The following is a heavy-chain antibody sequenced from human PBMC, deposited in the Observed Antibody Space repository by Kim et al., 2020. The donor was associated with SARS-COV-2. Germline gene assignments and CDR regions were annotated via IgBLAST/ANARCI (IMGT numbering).Heavy chain of an antibody. J-gene: IGHJ4*02. V-gene: IGHV1-2*02. CDR3: ARVYDSSGYYVIFDY. Sequence: QKFQGRVTMTRDTSLSTAYMELSRLRSDDTAVYYCARVYDSSGYYVIFDYWGQGTLVTVSS. D-gene: IGHD3-22*01.